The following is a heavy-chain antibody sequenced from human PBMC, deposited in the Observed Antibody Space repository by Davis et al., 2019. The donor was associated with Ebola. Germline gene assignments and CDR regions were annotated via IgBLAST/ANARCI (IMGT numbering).Heavy chain of an antibody. CDR2: ISGSGGST. J-gene: IGHJ1*01. CDR1: GFTFSSYA. CDR3: AKEGLDSSGWYLYFQH. Sequence: PGGSLRLSCAASGFTFSSYAMSWVRQAPGKGLEWVSAISGSGGSTYYADSVKGRFTISRDNSKNTLYLQMNSLRAEDTAVYYCAKEGLDSSGWYLYFQHWGQGTLVTVSS. V-gene: IGHV3-23*01. D-gene: IGHD6-19*01.